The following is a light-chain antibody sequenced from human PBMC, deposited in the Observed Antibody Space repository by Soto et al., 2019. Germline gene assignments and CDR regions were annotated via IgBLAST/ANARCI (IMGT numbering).Light chain of an antibody. CDR1: QTINNF. V-gene: IGKV1-5*01. J-gene: IGKJ1*01. CDR2: DAS. Sequence: DIQMTQSPSTLSASPPDRVTITCRASQTINNFLAWYQQKPGKAPKLLIYDASSLDSGVPSRFSGSGSGTEFTLTISSLQPDDFATYYCQQYINYWTFGQGTRVEIK. CDR3: QQYINYWT.